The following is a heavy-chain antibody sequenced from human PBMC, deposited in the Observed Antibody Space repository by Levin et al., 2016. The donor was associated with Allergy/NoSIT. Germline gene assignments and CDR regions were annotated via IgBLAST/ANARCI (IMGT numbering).Heavy chain of an antibody. CDR3: ARDKDHGYSYVGLDS. CDR2: IHHSGNT. V-gene: IGHV4-38-2*02. D-gene: IGHD5-24*01. J-gene: IGHJ4*02. Sequence: SETLSLTCTVSGYSISSGFYWGWIRQSPGKGLEWIASIHHSGNTYVNPSLRSRVTISIDTSRNQFSLNLRSVTAADAAVYFCARDKDHGYSYVGLDSWGQGTLVTVSS. CDR1: GYSISSGFY.